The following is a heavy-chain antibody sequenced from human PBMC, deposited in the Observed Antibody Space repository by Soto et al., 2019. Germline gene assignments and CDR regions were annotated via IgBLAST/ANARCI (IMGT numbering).Heavy chain of an antibody. CDR2: ISSSSSYI. CDR1: GFTFSSYS. V-gene: IGHV3-21*01. D-gene: IGHD3-3*01. J-gene: IGHJ6*02. Sequence: EVQLVESGGGLVKPRGSLRLSCAASGFTFSSYSMNWVRQAPGKGLEWVSSISSSSSYIYYADSVKGRFTISRDNAKNSLYLQMNSLRSEDTAVYYCARAITIFGVVIRPLRGMDVWGQGTTVTVSS. CDR3: ARAITIFGVVIRPLRGMDV.